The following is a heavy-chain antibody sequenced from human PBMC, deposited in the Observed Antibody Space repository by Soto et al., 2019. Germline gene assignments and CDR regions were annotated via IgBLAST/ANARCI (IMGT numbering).Heavy chain of an antibody. D-gene: IGHD6-19*01. Sequence: PSETLSLTCTASDASISTATFYWIRQLPGEALEWIGYIYYSGSAYYNSSLRSRATLSLDTSKSEFSLTLTSLTAADTAVYYCARGEAGVAGRLDYWGQGTLVTVSS. J-gene: IGHJ4*02. CDR2: IYYSGSA. V-gene: IGHV4-31*03. CDR1: DASISTATFY. CDR3: ARGEAGVAGRLDY.